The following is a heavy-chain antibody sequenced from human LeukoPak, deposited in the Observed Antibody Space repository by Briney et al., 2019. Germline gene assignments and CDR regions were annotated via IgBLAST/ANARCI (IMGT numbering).Heavy chain of an antibody. CDR2: FDPEDGET. Sequence: ASVKVSCKVSGYTLTELSMRWVRQAPGKGLEWMGGFDPEDGETIYAQKFQGRVTMTEDTSTDTAYMELSSLRSEDTAVYYCATNSMVRGVIKILNAFDIWGQGTMVTVSS. V-gene: IGHV1-24*01. CDR1: GYTLTELS. CDR3: ATNSMVRGVIKILNAFDI. D-gene: IGHD3-10*01. J-gene: IGHJ3*02.